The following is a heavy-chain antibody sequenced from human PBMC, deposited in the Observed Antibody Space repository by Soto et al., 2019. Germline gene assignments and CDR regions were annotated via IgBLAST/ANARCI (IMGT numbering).Heavy chain of an antibody. V-gene: IGHV3-23*01. CDR2: VSAGGTSA. CDR1: GCTFSSYA. Sequence: EVQLLESGGGLVQPGGSLRLSCAAYGCTFSSYAMGWVRQAPGKGLEWVSAVSAGGTSAYYVASVEGRFTISRDNSKNTLYLQMNSLRVEDTARYYCADRCSGGSCSPFDNWGQGTMVTVAS. J-gene: IGHJ4*02. CDR3: ADRCSGGSCSPFDN. D-gene: IGHD2-15*01.